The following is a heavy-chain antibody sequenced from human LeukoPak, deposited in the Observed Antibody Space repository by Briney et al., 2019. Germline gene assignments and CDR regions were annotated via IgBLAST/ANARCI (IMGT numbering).Heavy chain of an antibody. V-gene: IGHV3-64*01. CDR1: GFTFSSYA. J-gene: IGHJ4*02. D-gene: IGHD4-17*01. Sequence: GGSLRLSCAASGFTFSSYAMHWVRQAPGKGLEYVSAISSNGGSTYYANSVKGRFTISRDNSKNTLYLQMNSLRAEDTAVYYCAKILRVTMTGYWGQGTLVTVSS. CDR3: AKILRVTMTGY. CDR2: ISSNGGST.